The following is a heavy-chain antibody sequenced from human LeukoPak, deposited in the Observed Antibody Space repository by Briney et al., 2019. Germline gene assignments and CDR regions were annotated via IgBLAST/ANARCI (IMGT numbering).Heavy chain of an antibody. CDR1: GFTVSSNY. CDR2: IYSGGST. V-gene: IGHV3-66*01. D-gene: IGHD3-3*01. J-gene: IGHJ5*02. CDR3: ARGEKYYGFWSGYPKIPNWFDP. Sequence: PGGSLRLSCAASGFTVSSNYMSWVRQAPGKGLEWVSVIYSGGSTYYADSVKGRFTISRDNSKNTLYLQMNSLRAEDTAVYYCARGEKYYGFWSGYPKIPNWFDPWGQGTLVTVSS.